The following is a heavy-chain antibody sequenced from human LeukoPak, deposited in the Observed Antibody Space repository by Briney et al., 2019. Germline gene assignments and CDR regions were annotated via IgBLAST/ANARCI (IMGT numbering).Heavy chain of an antibody. Sequence: PGRSLRLSCAASGFTFSIYGMHWVRQAPGKGLEWVAVIWYDGSKKYYADSVKGRFTISRDNSKNTLYLQMNSLTAEDTAVYYCARAPRGAARLDSWGQGALVTVSS. D-gene: IGHD6-6*01. CDR3: ARAPRGAARLDS. CDR2: IWYDGSKK. V-gene: IGHV3-33*01. CDR1: GFTFSIYG. J-gene: IGHJ4*02.